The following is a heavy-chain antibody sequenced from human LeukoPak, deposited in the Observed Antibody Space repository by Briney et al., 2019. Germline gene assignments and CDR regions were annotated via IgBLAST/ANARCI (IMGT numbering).Heavy chain of an antibody. J-gene: IGHJ6*02. CDR1: GFTFSSYG. Sequence: GGSLSLSCAASGFTFSSYGMHGVRQAPGKGLEGVAVISYDRTNKYYADSVKGRITISRDNYNNTLYLQMNSLRAEATAVYYCAKDTSRRAMDYGMDVWGQGTTVTVSS. CDR3: AKDTSRRAMDYGMDV. CDR2: ISYDRTNK. D-gene: IGHD1-26*01. V-gene: IGHV3-30*18.